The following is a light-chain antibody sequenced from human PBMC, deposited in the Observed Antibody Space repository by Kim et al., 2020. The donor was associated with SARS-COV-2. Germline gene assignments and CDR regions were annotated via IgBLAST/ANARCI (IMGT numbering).Light chain of an antibody. J-gene: IGKJ3*01. V-gene: IGKV1-5*03. CDR3: QQYNSYPFT. CDR2: RAS. Sequence: ASVGARVHMPCRARKRISDRLAWYQQKPGKAPKFLIYRASSLESGVPSRFSGSGSGTEFTLTISSLQPDDFATYHCQQYNSYPFTFGPGTKVDIK. CDR1: KRISDR.